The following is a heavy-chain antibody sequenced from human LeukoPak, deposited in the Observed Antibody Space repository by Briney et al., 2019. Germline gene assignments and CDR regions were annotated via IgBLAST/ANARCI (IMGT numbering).Heavy chain of an antibody. Sequence: ASVKVSCKASGYTFASYYMHWVRQAPGQGLGWMGIINPSGGSTTYAQKFQGRVTMTRDTSTSTVYMELSSLRSEDTALYYCARDSTPTYYSGTYYFEYWGQGTLVTVSS. CDR2: INPSGGST. CDR1: GYTFASYY. V-gene: IGHV1-46*01. D-gene: IGHD1-26*01. J-gene: IGHJ4*02. CDR3: ARDSTPTYYSGTYYFEY.